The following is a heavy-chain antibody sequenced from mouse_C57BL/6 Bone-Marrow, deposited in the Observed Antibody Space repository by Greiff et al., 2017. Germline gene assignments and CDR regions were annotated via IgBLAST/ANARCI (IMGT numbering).Heavy chain of an antibody. V-gene: IGHV1-69*01. D-gene: IGHD1-1*01. CDR1: GYTFTSYW. Sequence: QVQLQQPGAELVMPGASVKLSCKASGYTFTSYWMHWVKQRPGQGLEWIGEIDPSDSYTTYNQKFKGKSTLTVDKSSSTAYMQLSSLTSEDSAVYYCAYGSSYDYFDYWGQGTTLTVSS. J-gene: IGHJ2*01. CDR3: AYGSSYDYFDY. CDR2: IDPSDSYT.